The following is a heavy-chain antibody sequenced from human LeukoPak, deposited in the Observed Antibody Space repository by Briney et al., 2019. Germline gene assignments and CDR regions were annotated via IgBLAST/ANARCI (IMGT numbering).Heavy chain of an antibody. Sequence: GGSLRLSCAASGFTFSSYWMNWVRQAPGKGLVWVSRISSDASSTTYADSVKGRFTISRDNAKNTMYLQMNSLRAEDTAVYYCARVALAARPGWFDPWGQGTLVTVSS. J-gene: IGHJ5*02. D-gene: IGHD6-6*01. CDR3: ARVALAARPGWFDP. CDR2: ISSDASST. CDR1: GFTFSSYW. V-gene: IGHV3-74*01.